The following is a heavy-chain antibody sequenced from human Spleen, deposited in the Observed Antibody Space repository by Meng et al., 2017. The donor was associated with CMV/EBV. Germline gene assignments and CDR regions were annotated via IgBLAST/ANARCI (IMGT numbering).Heavy chain of an antibody. CDR2: ITPGVRT. V-gene: IGHV3-23*01. J-gene: IGHJ4*02. Sequence: GGSLRLSCAASGFTFSNYAMTWVRQAPGKGLEWVSTITPGVRTHYADSVKGRFTISRDISKDLLYLEMHSLRAEDTAVYYCAKDHVAVTGIGPLFDSWGQGTLVTVSS. CDR1: GFTFSNYA. D-gene: IGHD6-19*01. CDR3: AKDHVAVTGIGPLFDS.